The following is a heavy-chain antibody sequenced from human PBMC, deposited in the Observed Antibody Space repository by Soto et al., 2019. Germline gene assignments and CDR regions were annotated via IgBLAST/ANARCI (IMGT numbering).Heavy chain of an antibody. D-gene: IGHD3-16*01. CDR3: ARDPHQPWDYYYGMDV. CDR1: GFTFSSYS. Sequence: PGGSLRLSCAASGFTFSSYSMNWVRQAPGKGLEWVSYISSSSSTIYYADSVKGRFTISRDNAKNSLYLQMNSLRDEDTAVYYWARDPHQPWDYYYGMDVWGQGTTVTVSS. V-gene: IGHV3-48*02. CDR2: ISSSSSTI. J-gene: IGHJ6*02.